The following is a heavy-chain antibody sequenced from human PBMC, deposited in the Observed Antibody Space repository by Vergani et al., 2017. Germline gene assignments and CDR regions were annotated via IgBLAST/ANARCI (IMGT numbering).Heavy chain of an antibody. CDR1: GFTFSSYA. V-gene: IGHV3-23*01. CDR2: ISGSGGST. CDR3: ARGTKGLVRYYYFDY. Sequence: EVQLLESGGGLVQPGGSLRLSCAASGFTFSSYAMSWVRQAPGKGLEWVSAISGSGGSTYYADSVKGRFTISRDNSRNTLYLQMDSLRAEDTAVYYCARGTKGLVRYYYFDYWGQGTLVTVSS. J-gene: IGHJ4*02. D-gene: IGHD3-9*01.